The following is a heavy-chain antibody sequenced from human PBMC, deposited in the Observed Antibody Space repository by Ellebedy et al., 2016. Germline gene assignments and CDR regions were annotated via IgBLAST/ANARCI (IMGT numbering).Heavy chain of an antibody. J-gene: IGHJ4*02. CDR3: AREGRGRQLNLDS. CDR1: GYTFTDYN. CDR2: INPERGIT. Sequence: ASVKVSCXTSGYTFTDYNLQWVRQAPGQGLEWMGWINPERGITNYAQKFQGRVTMTRDTSISTAYMELRRLRSDDTAVYYCAREGRGRQLNLDSWGQGALVTVSS. V-gene: IGHV1-2*02. D-gene: IGHD6-13*01.